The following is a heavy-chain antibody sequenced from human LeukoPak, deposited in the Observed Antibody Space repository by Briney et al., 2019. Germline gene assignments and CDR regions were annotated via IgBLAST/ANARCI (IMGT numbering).Heavy chain of an antibody. CDR3: ARDTYYYDSSGYYYSDAFDI. D-gene: IGHD3-22*01. V-gene: IGHV4-4*07. Sequence: SETLSLTCTVSGGSISSYYWSWIRQPAGKGLEWIGRIYTSGSTNYNPSLKSRVTMSVDTSKNQFSLKLSSVTAADTVVYYCARDTYYYDSSGYYYSDAFDIWGQGTMVTVSS. CDR2: IYTSGST. J-gene: IGHJ3*02. CDR1: GGSISSYY.